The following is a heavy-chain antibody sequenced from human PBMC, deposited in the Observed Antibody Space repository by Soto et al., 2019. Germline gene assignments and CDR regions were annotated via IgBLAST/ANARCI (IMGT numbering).Heavy chain of an antibody. CDR2: IPNTENKK. CDR3: ARTAGGRVRGALDI. V-gene: IGHV3-30-3*01. CDR1: GFTFSSYG. D-gene: IGHD6-13*01. Sequence: QVHLEESGGGVVQPGTSLRLSCVASGFTFSSYGMHWVRQAPGKGLEWVAVIPNTENKKDYADSVKGRFTISRDNSQNPLFLQMDSLMSEDTAMYYCARTAGGRVRGALDIWGQGTMVTVS. J-gene: IGHJ3*02.